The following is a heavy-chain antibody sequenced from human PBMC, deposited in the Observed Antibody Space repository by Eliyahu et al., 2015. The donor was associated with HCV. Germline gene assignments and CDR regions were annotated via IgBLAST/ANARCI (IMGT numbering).Heavy chain of an antibody. CDR2: ISSSSSYI. CDR3: ARGIVGATKPGG. J-gene: IGHJ4*02. CDR1: GFTFSSYS. Sequence: EVQLVESGGGLVKPGGSLRLSCAASGFTFSSYSMNWVRQAPGKGLEWVSSISSSSSYIYYADSVKGRFTISRDNAKNSLYLQMNSLRAEDTAVYYCARGIVGATKPGGWGQGTLVTVSS. D-gene: IGHD1-26*01. V-gene: IGHV3-21*01.